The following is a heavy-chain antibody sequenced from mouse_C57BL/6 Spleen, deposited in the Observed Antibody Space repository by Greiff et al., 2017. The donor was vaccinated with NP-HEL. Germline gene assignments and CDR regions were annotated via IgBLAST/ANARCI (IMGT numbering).Heavy chain of an antibody. J-gene: IGHJ3*01. CDR3: ARPLSRQPGFAY. D-gene: IGHD6-1*01. CDR2: INPSNGGT. Sequence: QVQLQQSGTELVKPGASVKLSCKASGYTFTSYWMHWVKQRPGQGLEWIGNINPSNGGTNYNEKFKSKATLTVDKSSSTAYRQLSSLTSEDPAVYYCARPLSRQPGFAYWGQGTLVTVSA. CDR1: GYTFTSYW. V-gene: IGHV1-53*01.